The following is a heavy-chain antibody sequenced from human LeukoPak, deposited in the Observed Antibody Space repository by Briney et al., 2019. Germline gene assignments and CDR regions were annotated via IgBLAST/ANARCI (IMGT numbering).Heavy chain of an antibody. CDR2: INPNSGGT. J-gene: IGHJ6*02. Sequence: ASVKVSCKASGYTFTGYYMHSGRQAPGQGLEWMGWINPNSGGTNYAQKFQGRVTMTRDTSISTAYMELSRLRSDDTAVYYCARSPPPYYYYYGMDVWGQGTTVTVSS. CDR1: GYTFTGYY. V-gene: IGHV1-2*02. CDR3: ARSPPPYYYYYGMDV.